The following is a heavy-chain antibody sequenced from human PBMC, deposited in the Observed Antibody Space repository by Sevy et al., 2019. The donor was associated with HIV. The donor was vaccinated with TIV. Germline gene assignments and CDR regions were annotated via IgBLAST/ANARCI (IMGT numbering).Heavy chain of an antibody. CDR3: TTVAAAATDY. V-gene: IGHV3-15*01. CDR1: GFIFKNSW. J-gene: IGHJ4*02. Sequence: GGFLRLSCAASGFIFKNSWMNWVRQAPGKGLEWVGRIKSKSDGGTAEYAAPVKGRLTISRDDSKNTLYLQMNSMKTEDTAVYYCTTVAAAATDYWGQGTLLTVSS. CDR2: IKSKSDGGTA. D-gene: IGHD6-13*01.